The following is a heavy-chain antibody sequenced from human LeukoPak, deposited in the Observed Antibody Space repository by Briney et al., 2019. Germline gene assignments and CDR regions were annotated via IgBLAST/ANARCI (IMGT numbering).Heavy chain of an antibody. V-gene: IGHV3-23*01. J-gene: IGHJ4*02. CDR3: AKRHGISGTTTRAADY. CDR1: GFTFSTCT. CDR2: ISASGATT. Sequence: PGGSLRLSCAASGFTFSTCTMTWVRQVPGKGLEWVSVISASGATTYYAESAKGRFTISRDNSKNTVYLQMNSLRAEDTAVYYCAKRHGISGTTTRAADYWGQGTLVTVSS. D-gene: IGHD1-7*01.